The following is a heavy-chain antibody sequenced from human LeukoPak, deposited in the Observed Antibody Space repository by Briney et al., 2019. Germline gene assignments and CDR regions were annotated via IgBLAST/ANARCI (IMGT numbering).Heavy chain of an antibody. Sequence: ASVKVSCKASGYTFTSYYMYWVRQAPGQGLEWMGIINPSGGSTSYAQKFQGRVTMTRDTSTSTVYMELSSLRSEDTAVYYCARDFGTVPWVMDVWGQGTMVTVSS. CDR2: INPSGGST. V-gene: IGHV1-46*01. CDR3: ARDFGTVPWVMDV. D-gene: IGHD3-16*01. J-gene: IGHJ6*02. CDR1: GYTFTSYY.